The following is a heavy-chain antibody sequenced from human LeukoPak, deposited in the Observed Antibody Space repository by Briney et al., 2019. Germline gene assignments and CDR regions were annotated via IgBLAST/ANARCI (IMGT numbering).Heavy chain of an antibody. CDR3: AKQFGKVVVSSLDY. D-gene: IGHD3-22*01. Sequence: GGSLRLSCAASGFTFSSYAMSWVRQAPGKGLEWVSAISGSGGSTYYADSVKGRFTISRDNSKNTLYLQMNSLRAEDTAVYYCAKQFGKVVVSSLDYWGQGTLVTVSS. J-gene: IGHJ4*02. CDR1: GFTFSSYA. V-gene: IGHV3-23*01. CDR2: ISGSGGST.